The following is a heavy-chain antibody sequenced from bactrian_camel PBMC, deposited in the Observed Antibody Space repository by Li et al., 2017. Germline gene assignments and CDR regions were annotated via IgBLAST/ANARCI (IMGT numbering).Heavy chain of an antibody. CDR2: VWMSTGFM. Sequence: HVQLVESGGGSVQAGGSLRLSCTAREHTYSRYHMGWFRQLPGKEREGVAGVWMSTGFMYYADFVKGRFTISRNSARNTVYLQMNNLQPEDTATYYCAEGRGSRGEHCYSLNYWGQGTQVTVS. CDR1: EHTYSRYH. D-gene: IGHD6*01. CDR3: AEGRGSRGEHCYSLNY. J-gene: IGHJ4*01. V-gene: IGHV3-3*01.